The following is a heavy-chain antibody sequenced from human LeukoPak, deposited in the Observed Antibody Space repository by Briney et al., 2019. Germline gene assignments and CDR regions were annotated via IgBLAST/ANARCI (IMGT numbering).Heavy chain of an antibody. CDR2: IIPIFGTA. CDR3: VRAYCSSTSCYAPTDYYYGMDV. CDR1: GGTFSSYA. Sequence: ASVKVSCKASGGTFSSYAISWVRQAPGQGLEWMGGIIPIFGTANYAQKFQGRVTITADESTSTAYMELSSLRSEDTAVYYCVRAYCSSTSCYAPTDYYYGMDVWGKGTTVTVSS. V-gene: IGHV1-69*13. D-gene: IGHD2-2*01. J-gene: IGHJ6*04.